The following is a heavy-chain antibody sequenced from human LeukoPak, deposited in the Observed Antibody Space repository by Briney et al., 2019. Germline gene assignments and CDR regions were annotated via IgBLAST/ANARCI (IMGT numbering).Heavy chain of an antibody. CDR3: ANRGRFYFDY. CDR1: GFTFTNNY. J-gene: IGHJ4*02. CDR2: ISGSRNP. D-gene: IGHD3-10*01. Sequence: GGSLRLSCAVSGFTFTNNYMSWVRQAPGKGLECVSTISGSRNPSYADSVKGRLTISRDNSKNTLYLQMNSLRAEDTAVYYCANRGRFYFDYWGQGTLVTVSS. V-gene: IGHV3-23*01.